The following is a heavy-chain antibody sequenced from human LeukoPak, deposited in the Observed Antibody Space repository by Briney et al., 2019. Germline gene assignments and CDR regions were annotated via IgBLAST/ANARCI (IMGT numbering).Heavy chain of an antibody. V-gene: IGHV3-23*01. D-gene: IGHD2-15*01. CDR3: AKDSDIVVVVTNFDY. Sequence: GGSLRLSCAASGFTFSSYGMHWVRQAPGKGLEWVSGISGSGGSTNYADSVKGRFTISRDNSKNTLYLQMNSLRAEDTAVYYCAKDSDIVVVVTNFDYWGQGTLVTVSS. J-gene: IGHJ4*02. CDR2: ISGSGGST. CDR1: GFTFSSYG.